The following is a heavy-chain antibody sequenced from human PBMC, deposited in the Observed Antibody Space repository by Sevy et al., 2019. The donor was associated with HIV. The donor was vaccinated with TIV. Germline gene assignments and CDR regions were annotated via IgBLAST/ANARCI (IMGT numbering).Heavy chain of an antibody. V-gene: IGHV1-2*02. D-gene: IGHD2-2*01. CDR1: GCTFTDYY. CDR3: ARGDSLVVPPATVDY. CDR2: INPHIGGT. Sequence: ASVKVSCKASGCTFTDYYIHWVRQAPGQGLEWMGWINPHIGGTNFAQKFQGRVTMTRDTSISTAYLDLSRLRSDDTAIYYCARGDSLVVPPATVDYWGHGTLVTVSS. J-gene: IGHJ4*01.